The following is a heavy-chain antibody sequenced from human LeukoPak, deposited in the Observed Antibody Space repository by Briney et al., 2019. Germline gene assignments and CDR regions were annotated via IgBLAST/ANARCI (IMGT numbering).Heavy chain of an antibody. CDR3: ARFPFALRLRPKFPMIDY. D-gene: IGHD5-12*01. Sequence: GASVKVSCKVSGYTLTELSMHWVRQAPGQGLEWMGWINPNSGGTNYAQKFQGRVTMTRDTSISTAYMELSRLRSDDTAVYYCARFPFALRLRPKFPMIDYWGQGTLVTVSS. CDR2: INPNSGGT. J-gene: IGHJ4*02. V-gene: IGHV1-2*02. CDR1: GYTLTELS.